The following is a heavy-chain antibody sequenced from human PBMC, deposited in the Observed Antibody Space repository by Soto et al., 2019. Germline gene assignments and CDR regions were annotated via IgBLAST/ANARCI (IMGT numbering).Heavy chain of an antibody. Sequence: PGGSLRLSCAASGFTFSEYYMSWIRQAPGKGLECLSYISGTGGDISYADSVRGRFTVSRDNARNSLYLQMDSLRADDTALYYCARTARVFDYWGQGAQVTVSS. CDR2: ISGTGGDI. D-gene: IGHD6-6*01. J-gene: IGHJ4*02. V-gene: IGHV3-11*01. CDR3: ARTARVFDY. CDR1: GFTFSEYY.